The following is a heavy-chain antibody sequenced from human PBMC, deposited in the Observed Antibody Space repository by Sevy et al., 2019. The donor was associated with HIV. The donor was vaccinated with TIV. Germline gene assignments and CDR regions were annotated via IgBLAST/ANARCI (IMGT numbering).Heavy chain of an antibody. CDR2: IYYSGST. CDR1: GGSVSSGSYY. CDR3: ARAGGSYYFDY. D-gene: IGHD1-26*01. Sequence: SETLSLTCTVSGGSVSSGSYYWSWIRQPPGKGLEWVGYIYYSGSTNYNPSLKSRVTISVDTSKNQFSLKLSSVTAADTVVYYCARAGGSYYFDYWGQGTLVTISS. V-gene: IGHV4-61*01. J-gene: IGHJ4*02.